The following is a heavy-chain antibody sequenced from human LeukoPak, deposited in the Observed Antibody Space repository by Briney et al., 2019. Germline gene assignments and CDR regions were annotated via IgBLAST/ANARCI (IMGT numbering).Heavy chain of an antibody. Sequence: GGSLRLSCAASGLTFSSYAMTWVRQAPGKGLEWVSAISGSGGVTYYADSVRGHFTISRDNSKNTLYLQMNSLRADDTAVYYCAKNGGDTYGTGHFDYWGQGTLVTVSS. J-gene: IGHJ4*02. CDR3: AKNGGDTYGTGHFDY. V-gene: IGHV3-23*01. CDR2: ISGSGGVT. D-gene: IGHD3-10*01. CDR1: GLTFSSYA.